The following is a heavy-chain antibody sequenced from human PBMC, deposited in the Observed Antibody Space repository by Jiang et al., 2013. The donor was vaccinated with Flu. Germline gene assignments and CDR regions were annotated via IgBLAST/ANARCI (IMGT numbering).Heavy chain of an antibody. CDR1: GVSINAYH. CDR2: IYISGST. D-gene: IGHD2-15*01. V-gene: IGHV4-4*07. CDR3: AKKDGDY. J-gene: IGHJ4*02. Sequence: LLKPSETLSLTCTVSGVSINAYHWTWMRQSAGKGLEWIGVIYISGSTDYNPSLESRVIMSLDTSKNQVSLKVTAVTAADTAVYYCAKKDGDYWGPGTLVTVS.